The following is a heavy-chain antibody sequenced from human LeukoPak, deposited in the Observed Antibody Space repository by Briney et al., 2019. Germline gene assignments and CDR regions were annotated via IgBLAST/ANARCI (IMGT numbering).Heavy chain of an antibody. CDR2: ISAYNGNT. D-gene: IGHD2-15*01. V-gene: IGHV1-18*01. J-gene: IGHJ5*02. CDR3: ARSVVMVGGTRWFDP. CDR1: GYTFTSDG. Sequence: ASVKVSCKASGYTFTSDGISWVRQAPGQGLEWMGWISAYNGNTNYVQKLQGRVTMTTDTSTSTAYMELNSLRAEDTAVYYCARSVVMVGGTRWFDPWGQGTLVTVSS.